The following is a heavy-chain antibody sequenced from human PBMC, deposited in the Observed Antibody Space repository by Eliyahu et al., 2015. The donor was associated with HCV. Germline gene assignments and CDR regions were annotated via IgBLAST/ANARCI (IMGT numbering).Heavy chain of an antibody. Sequence: QLQLQESGPGLVKPSETLSLTCTVSGGSISXDSYYWAWIRQPPGKGLEWIGSLYYSGSTYYNPSLKSRVTISVDTSKNQFSLKVSSVTAADTAVYYCASSIVAVAGAYFDYWGQGTLVTVSS. V-gene: IGHV4-39*01. J-gene: IGHJ4*02. CDR1: GGSISXDSYY. CDR3: ASSIVAVAGAYFDY. D-gene: IGHD6-19*01. CDR2: LYYSGST.